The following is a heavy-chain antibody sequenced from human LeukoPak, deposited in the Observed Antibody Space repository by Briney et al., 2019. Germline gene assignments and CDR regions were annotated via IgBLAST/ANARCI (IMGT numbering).Heavy chain of an antibody. CDR3: ARVPGEVSAAAGT. CDR2: ISYDGSNK. J-gene: IGHJ4*02. CDR1: GFTFSSYA. D-gene: IGHD6-13*01. Sequence: GGSLRLSCAASGFTFSSYAMHWVRQAPGKGLEWVAVISYDGSNKYYADSVKGRFTISRDNSKNTLYLQMNSLRAEDTAVYYCARVPGEVSAAAGTWGQGTLVTVSS. V-gene: IGHV3-30-3*01.